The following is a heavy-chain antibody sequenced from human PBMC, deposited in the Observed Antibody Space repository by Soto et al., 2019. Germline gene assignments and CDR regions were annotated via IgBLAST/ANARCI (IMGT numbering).Heavy chain of an antibody. D-gene: IGHD1-26*01. CDR3: ARGPKGEVGGTWYYYAMDV. Sequence: SETLSLTCAVYGGSFSGYYWSWIRQPPGKGLEWIGEINHSGSTNYNPSLKSRVTISVDTSKNQFTLKLNSVTAADTAVYYCARGPKGEVGGTWYYYAMDVWGQGTTVTVSS. J-gene: IGHJ6*02. CDR1: GGSFSGYY. CDR2: INHSGST. V-gene: IGHV4-34*01.